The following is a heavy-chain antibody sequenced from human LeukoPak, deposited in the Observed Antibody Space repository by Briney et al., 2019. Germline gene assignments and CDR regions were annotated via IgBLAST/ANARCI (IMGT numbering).Heavy chain of an antibody. J-gene: IGHJ5*02. D-gene: IGHD2-2*01. CDR3: ARLLAYCSSTSCLLPNWFDP. V-gene: IGHV4-30-2*04. Sequence: PSLKSRVTISVDTSKNQFSLKLSSVTAADTAVYYCARLLAYCSSTSCLLPNWFDPWGQGTLVTVSS.